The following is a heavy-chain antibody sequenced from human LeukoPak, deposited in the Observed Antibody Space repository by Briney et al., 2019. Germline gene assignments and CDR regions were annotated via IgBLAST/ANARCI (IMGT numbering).Heavy chain of an antibody. D-gene: IGHD4-23*01. Sequence: SETLSLTCAVSGGSISSGGYFWSWIRHHPRKGLEWIGYISYSGITQYNPSLQNRVTISIDTSKKQFSLKLTSVTAADTAVYYCARDSPDYGGYWSFDYWGQGTLVTVSS. J-gene: IGHJ4*02. CDR3: ARDSPDYGGYWSFDY. CDR1: GGSISSGGYF. CDR2: ISYSGIT. V-gene: IGHV4-31*11.